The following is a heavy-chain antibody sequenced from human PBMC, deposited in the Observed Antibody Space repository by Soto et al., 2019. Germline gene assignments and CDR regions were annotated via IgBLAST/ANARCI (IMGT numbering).Heavy chain of an antibody. CDR3: ARDVSKGLSSGGSFDY. CDR2: ISSSSSTI. D-gene: IGHD3-10*01. CDR1: GFTLSSYS. J-gene: IGHJ4*02. V-gene: IGHV3-48*02. Sequence: EVQLVESGGGLVQPGGSLRLSCAASGFTLSSYSMNWVRQAPGKGLEWVSYISSSSSTIYYADSVKGRFTISRDNAKNSLYLQMNSLRDEDTAVYYCARDVSKGLSSGGSFDYWGQGTLVTVSS.